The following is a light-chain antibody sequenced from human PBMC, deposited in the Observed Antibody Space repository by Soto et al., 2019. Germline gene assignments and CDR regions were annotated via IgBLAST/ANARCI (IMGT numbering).Light chain of an antibody. CDR1: SSDVGGYHY. V-gene: IGLV2-11*01. J-gene: IGLJ2*01. CDR2: DVN. Sequence: QSVLTQPRSVSGSPGQSVTLSCTGTSSDVGGYHYVSWYQHHPGKAPKIIIYDVNKRPSGVPDRFSGSKSGNTASLTISGPQTEDEADYYCCSSAGSCTLVFGGGTKLTVL. CDR3: CSSAGSCTLV.